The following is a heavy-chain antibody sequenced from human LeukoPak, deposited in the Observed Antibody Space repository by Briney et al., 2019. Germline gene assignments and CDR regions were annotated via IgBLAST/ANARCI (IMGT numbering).Heavy chain of an antibody. CDR2: INHSGST. D-gene: IGHD6-13*01. V-gene: IGHV4-34*01. CDR1: GGSFSGYY. CDR3: ARAVSSSWYFLN. J-gene: IGHJ4*02. Sequence: PSETLSLTCAVYGGSFSGYYWSWIRQPPGKGLEWIGEINHSGSTNYNPSLKSRLTISVDTSKNQFSLKLSSVTAADTAVYYCARAVSSSWYFLNWGQGTLVTVSS.